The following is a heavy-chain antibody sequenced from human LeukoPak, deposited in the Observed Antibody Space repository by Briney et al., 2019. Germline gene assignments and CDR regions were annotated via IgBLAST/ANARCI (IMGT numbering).Heavy chain of an antibody. CDR1: GFTFDDYG. V-gene: IGHV3-23*01. CDR2: ISGSGDNT. J-gene: IGHJ4*02. Sequence: GGSLRLSCAASGFTFDDYGMSWVRQAPGKGLEWVSAISGSGDNTYYADSVKGRFTVSRDNSKNTLYVQMKSLRAEDTAVYYCAKDFVVVPGNVNYFDYWGQGTLVTVSS. CDR3: AKDFVVVPGNVNYFDY. D-gene: IGHD2-21*02.